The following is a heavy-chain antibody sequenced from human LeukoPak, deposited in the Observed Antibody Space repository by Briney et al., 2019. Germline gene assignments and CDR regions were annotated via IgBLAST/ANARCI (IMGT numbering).Heavy chain of an antibody. CDR1: GYTFTGYY. Sequence: ASVKVSCKASGYTFTGYYMHWVRQAPGQGLEWMGWISAYNGNTNYAQKLQGRVTMTTDTSTSTAYMELRSLRSDDTAVYYCAREGYCSGTSCDKPFDYWGQGTLVTVAS. V-gene: IGHV1-18*04. CDR2: ISAYNGNT. CDR3: AREGYCSGTSCDKPFDY. J-gene: IGHJ4*02. D-gene: IGHD2-2*01.